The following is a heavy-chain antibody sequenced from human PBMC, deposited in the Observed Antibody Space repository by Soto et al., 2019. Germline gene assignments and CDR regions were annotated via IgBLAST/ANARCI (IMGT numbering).Heavy chain of an antibody. CDR1: GFTFDDYS. CDR2: ISWNSGSI. CDR3: AKDGGPMGAATRGFNWFDP. Sequence: GGSLRLSSAASGFTFDDYSMHWVRQAPGKGLEWVSGISWNSGSIGYADSVKGRFTISRDNAKNSLYLQMNSLRAEDTALYYCAKDGGPMGAATRGFNWFDPWGQGTLVTVSS. J-gene: IGHJ5*02. D-gene: IGHD2-15*01. V-gene: IGHV3-9*01.